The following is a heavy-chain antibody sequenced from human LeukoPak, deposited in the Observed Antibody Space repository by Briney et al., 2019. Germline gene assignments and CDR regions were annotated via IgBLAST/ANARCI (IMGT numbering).Heavy chain of an antibody. CDR3: ARNPRRDVLHGMDI. J-gene: IGHJ3*02. CDR1: GGTISNYY. CDR2: IDYSGST. V-gene: IGHV4-59*01. D-gene: IGHD2/OR15-2a*01. Sequence: KPSETLSLTCTVSGGTISNYYWSWIRQPPGKGLEWIAYIDYSGSTNYNPSLKSRVTISVDASKNQFSLNLRSVTPVDTAVYYCARNPRRDVLHGMDIWGQGTMVTVSS.